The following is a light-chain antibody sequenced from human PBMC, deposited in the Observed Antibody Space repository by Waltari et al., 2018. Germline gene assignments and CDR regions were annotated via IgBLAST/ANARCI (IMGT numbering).Light chain of an antibody. CDR1: SPNIGAGYD. CDR2: GNS. CDR3: QSYDSSLVV. J-gene: IGLJ2*01. Sequence: QSVLTQPPSVSGAPGQRVTTSCTGSSPNIGAGYDVHWYQQLPGTAPKLLIYGNSNRPSGVPDRFSGSKSGTSASLAITGLQAEDEADYYCQSYDSSLVVFGGGTKLTVL. V-gene: IGLV1-40*01.